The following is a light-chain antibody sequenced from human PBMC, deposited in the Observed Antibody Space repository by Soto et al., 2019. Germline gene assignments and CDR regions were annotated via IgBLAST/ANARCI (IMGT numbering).Light chain of an antibody. CDR2: DVS. CDR1: SSDVGGYNY. Sequence: QSALTQPASVSGSPGQSITNSCTGTSSDVGGYNYVSWYQQHPGKAPKLMIYDVSNRPSGVSNRFSGSKSGNTASLTISGLQAEDEADYYCSSYTSSSTLRVGGGTKLTVL. V-gene: IGLV2-14*01. CDR3: SSYTSSSTLR. J-gene: IGLJ2*01.